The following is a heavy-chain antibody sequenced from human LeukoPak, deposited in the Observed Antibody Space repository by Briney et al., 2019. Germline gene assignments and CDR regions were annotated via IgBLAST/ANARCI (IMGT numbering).Heavy chain of an antibody. CDR2: INRNGDST. J-gene: IGHJ4*02. Sequence: RTGGSLRLSCTVSGFTVSSNSMSWVRQAPGKGLEWVSGINRNGDSTGYADFVKGRFTISRDNAKNSLYLQMNSLRVDDTALYHCARKGLGGELGGFDSWGQGTLVTVSS. D-gene: IGHD1-26*01. V-gene: IGHV3-20*01. CDR3: ARKGLGGELGGFDS. CDR1: GFTVSSNS.